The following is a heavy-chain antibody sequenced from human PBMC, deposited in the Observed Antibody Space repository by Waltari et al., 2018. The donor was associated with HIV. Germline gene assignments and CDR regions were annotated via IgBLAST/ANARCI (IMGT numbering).Heavy chain of an antibody. CDR1: GSTISFKY. D-gene: IGHD1-26*01. CDR2: MYNGDRG. V-gene: IGHV3-53*01. CDR3: ARDARSSGYYGMDG. Sequence: EVQLVASGGGLIEPGGSLRVSCEASGSTISFKYMSWVRQAPGTGLGWVSVMYNGDRGDYADSVKGRFVRARDKSTNTGSRDMNSRRAEDTAVYYCARDARSSGYYGMDGWGQRIKVPVSS. J-gene: IGHJ6*02.